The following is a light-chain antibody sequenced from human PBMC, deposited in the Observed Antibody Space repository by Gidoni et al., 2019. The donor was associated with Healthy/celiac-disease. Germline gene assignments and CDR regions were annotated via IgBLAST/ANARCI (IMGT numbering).Light chain of an antibody. V-gene: IGKV1-27*01. CDR2: AAS. CDR1: QGISNY. J-gene: IGKJ1*01. CDR3: QKYNSAPWT. Sequence: IQMTQSPSSLSASVGDRVTITCRASQGISNYLAWYQQKPGKVPKLLIDAASALQSGVPSRFSGSGSGTEFTLTISSLQPEDVATYYWQKYNSAPWTFXQXTKVEIK.